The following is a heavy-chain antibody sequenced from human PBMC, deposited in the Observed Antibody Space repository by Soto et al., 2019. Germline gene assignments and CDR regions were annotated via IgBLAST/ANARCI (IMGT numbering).Heavy chain of an antibody. CDR2: INAGNGNT. CDR1: GYTFTSYA. CDR3: ARVVFPYSSLFDP. D-gene: IGHD2-21*01. J-gene: IGHJ5*02. Sequence: ASVKVSCKASGYTFTSYAIHWVRQAPGQRLEWMGWINAGNGNTKYSQKFQGRVTITRDTSASTAYMELSSLRSEDTAVYYCARVVFPYSSLFDPWGQGTLVTVSS. V-gene: IGHV1-3*01.